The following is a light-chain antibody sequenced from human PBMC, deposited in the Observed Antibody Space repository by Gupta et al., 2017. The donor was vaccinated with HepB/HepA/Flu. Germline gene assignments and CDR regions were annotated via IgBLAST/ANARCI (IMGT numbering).Light chain of an antibody. CDR1: QSIGSY. CDR3: QQSYRTPMCS. CDR2: AAS. J-gene: IGKJ2*04. V-gene: IGKV1-39*01. Sequence: DIEMNQSPSSLSTSVGDRVTITCRASQSIGSYLNWYQHKPGKAPKLLIYAASNLQSGVPSRFSGSGSGTDFTLTINSLQLEDFATYYCQQSYRTPMCSFGQGTKLEIK.